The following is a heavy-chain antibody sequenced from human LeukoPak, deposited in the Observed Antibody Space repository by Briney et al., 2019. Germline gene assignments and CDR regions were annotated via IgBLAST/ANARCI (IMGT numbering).Heavy chain of an antibody. CDR2: ISGSGGTT. V-gene: IGHV3-23*01. CDR3: ARTYSSSSSRQVWYFDL. CDR1: GFPFSSYD. D-gene: IGHD6-6*01. Sequence: PGGSLRLSCAASGFPFSSYDMSWVRQAPGKGPEWVSGISGSGGTTYNGASVKGRFTISRDISKHTLYLQMNSLRAEDTAVYYCARTYSSSSSRQVWYFDLWGRGTLVTVSS. J-gene: IGHJ2*01.